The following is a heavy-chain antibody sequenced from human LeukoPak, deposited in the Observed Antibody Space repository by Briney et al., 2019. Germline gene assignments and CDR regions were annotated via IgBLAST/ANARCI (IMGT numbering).Heavy chain of an antibody. V-gene: IGHV1-2*02. CDR3: ARGKGYSSGWYDYYYYMDV. Sequence: ASVKVSCKASGYTFTGYYMHWVRQAPGQGLEWMGWINPNSGGTNYAQKFQGRVTMTGDTSISTAYMELSRLRYDDTAVYYCARGKGYSSGWYDYYYYMDVWGKGTTVTVSS. CDR2: INPNSGGT. CDR1: GYTFTGYY. D-gene: IGHD6-19*01. J-gene: IGHJ6*03.